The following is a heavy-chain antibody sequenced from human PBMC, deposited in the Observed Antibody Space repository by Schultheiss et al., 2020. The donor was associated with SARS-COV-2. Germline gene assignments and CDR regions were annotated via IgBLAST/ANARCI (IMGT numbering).Heavy chain of an antibody. CDR1: GGSISSGDYY. CDR2: IYYSGST. D-gene: IGHD3-16*01. J-gene: IGHJ4*02. CDR3: ARGMGGSTLDY. Sequence: SETLSLTCTVSGGSISSGDYYWSWIRQPPGKGLEWIGYIYYSGSTYYNPSLKSRVTISVDTSKNQFSLKLSSVTAADTAVYYCARGMGGSTLDYWGQGTLVTVSS. V-gene: IGHV4-30-4*02.